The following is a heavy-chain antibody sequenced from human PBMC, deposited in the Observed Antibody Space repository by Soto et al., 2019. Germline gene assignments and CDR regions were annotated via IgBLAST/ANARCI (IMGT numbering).Heavy chain of an antibody. CDR1: GGSISSYY. D-gene: IGHD6-6*01. V-gene: IGHV4-4*07. J-gene: IGHJ4*02. Sequence: PSETLSLTCTVSGGSISSYYWSWIRQPAGKGLEWIGRIYTSGSTNYNPSLKSGGTMSVDTSKNQFPLKLSSVTAAATAVYYCARDRQLVEVYYFDYWGQGTLVTVSS. CDR3: ARDRQLVEVYYFDY. CDR2: IYTSGST.